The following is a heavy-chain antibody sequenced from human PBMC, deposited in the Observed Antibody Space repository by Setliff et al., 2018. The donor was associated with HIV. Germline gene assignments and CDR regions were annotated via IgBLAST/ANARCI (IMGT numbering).Heavy chain of an antibody. V-gene: IGHV4-39*01. CDR2: IFYSGST. J-gene: IGHJ4*01. Sequence: PSETLSLTCTVSGDSISSSSYYWGWIRQPPGEGLEWIGSIFYSGSTYYNPSLKSRLIMSVDTSKNQFSLKLSSVTAADTAVYYCARHHLVDPFDYWGHGTLVTVS. CDR1: GDSISSSSYY. D-gene: IGHD2-2*01. CDR3: ARHHLVDPFDY.